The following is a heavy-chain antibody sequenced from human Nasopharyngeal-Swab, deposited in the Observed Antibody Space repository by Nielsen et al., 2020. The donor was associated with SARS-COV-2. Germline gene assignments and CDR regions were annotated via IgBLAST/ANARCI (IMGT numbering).Heavy chain of an antibody. V-gene: IGHV4-61*01. D-gene: IGHD1-26*01. J-gene: IGHJ4*02. Sequence: GSLRLSSTVSGGSISSGSIRSYYWSWIRQPPGKGLEWIGYFSYTGITNYNPSLKIRVTISVYMSKNQFSLKLSSVAAEDTAVYSCAREVVGGLVDSWGQGTLVTVSS. CDR1: GGSISSGSIRSYY. CDR2: FSYTGIT. CDR3: AREVVGGLVDS.